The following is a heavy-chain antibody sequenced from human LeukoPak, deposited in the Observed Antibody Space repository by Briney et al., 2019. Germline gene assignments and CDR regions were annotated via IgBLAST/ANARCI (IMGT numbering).Heavy chain of an antibody. CDR1: GFTFSSYG. Sequence: PGGSLRLSCAASGFTFSSYGMHWVREAPGKGLEWVAVISYDGSNKYYADSVKGRFTISRDNSKNTLYLQMNSLRAEDTAVYYCAKILVYSSSSGYDYWGQGTLVTVSS. CDR2: ISYDGSNK. V-gene: IGHV3-30*18. CDR3: AKILVYSSSSGYDY. J-gene: IGHJ4*02. D-gene: IGHD6-6*01.